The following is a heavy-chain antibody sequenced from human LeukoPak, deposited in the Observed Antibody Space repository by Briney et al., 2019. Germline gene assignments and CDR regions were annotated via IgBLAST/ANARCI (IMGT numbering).Heavy chain of an antibody. D-gene: IGHD5-12*01. CDR1: GFTFDDYA. V-gene: IGHV3-9*01. CDR3: AKGPYSGYVTDAFDI. Sequence: GGSLRLSCAASGFTFDDYAMHWVRQAPGKGLEWVSGISWNSGSIGYADSVKGRFTISRDNAKNSLYLQMNSLRAEDTALYYCAKGPYSGYVTDAFDIWGQGTMVTVPS. CDR2: ISWNSGSI. J-gene: IGHJ3*02.